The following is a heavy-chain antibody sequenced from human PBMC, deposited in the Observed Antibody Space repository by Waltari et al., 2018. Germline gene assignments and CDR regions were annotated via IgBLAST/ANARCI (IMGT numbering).Heavy chain of an antibody. V-gene: IGHV4-61*02. Sequence: QVQLQESGPGLLKPSQTLSLSCSVSGGSISSDGSYWTWIRQTAGKGLEWLWRISPSGSPNHSPSPKSRATISVDTSENQFSLKLTSVTAADAGVYYGARAVWFGAGYFYGMDAWGQGTTVTVSS. CDR3: ARAVWFGAGYFYGMDA. D-gene: IGHD3-10*01. J-gene: IGHJ6*02. CDR1: GGSISSDGSY. CDR2: ISPSGSP.